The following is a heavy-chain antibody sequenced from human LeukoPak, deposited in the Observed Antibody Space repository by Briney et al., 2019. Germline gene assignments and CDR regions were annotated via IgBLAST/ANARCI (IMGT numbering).Heavy chain of an antibody. J-gene: IGHJ4*02. D-gene: IGHD5-12*01. CDR3: ARIGDIVATGGFDY. CDR2: ISAYNGNT. CDR1: GYTFTSYG. Sequence: GASVKVSCKASGYTFTSYGISWVRQAPGQGLEWMGWISAYNGNTNHAQKLQGRVTMTTDTSTSTAYMELRSLRSDDTAVYYCARIGDIVATGGFDYWGQGTLVTVSS. V-gene: IGHV1-18*01.